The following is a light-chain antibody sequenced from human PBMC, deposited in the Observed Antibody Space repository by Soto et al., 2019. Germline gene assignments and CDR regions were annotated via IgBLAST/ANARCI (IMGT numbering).Light chain of an antibody. Sequence: DIQMTQSPSTLSASVGDRVTITCRASQSISSWLAWYQQKPGKAPKLLIYDASSLESGVPSRFSGSGSGTDFTLTIGSLQPEDFATYYCQHLNSYPITFGQGTRLEIK. J-gene: IGKJ5*01. V-gene: IGKV1-5*01. CDR3: QHLNSYPIT. CDR2: DAS. CDR1: QSISSW.